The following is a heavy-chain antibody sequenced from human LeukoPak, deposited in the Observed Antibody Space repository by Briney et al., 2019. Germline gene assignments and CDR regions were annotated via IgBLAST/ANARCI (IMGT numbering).Heavy chain of an antibody. J-gene: IGHJ5*02. Sequence: SETLSLTCAVSGYSISSGYYWGWIRQPPGKGLEGIGSIYHSGSTYYNPSLKSRVTISVDTSKNQFSLKLSSVTAAGTAVYYCARDARVPSSWFGPWGQGTLVTVSS. D-gene: IGHD3-3*01. CDR3: ARDARVPSSWFGP. CDR1: GYSISSGYY. V-gene: IGHV4-38-2*02. CDR2: IYHSGST.